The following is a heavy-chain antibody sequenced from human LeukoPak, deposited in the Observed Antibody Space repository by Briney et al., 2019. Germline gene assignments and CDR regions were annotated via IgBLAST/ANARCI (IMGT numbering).Heavy chain of an antibody. Sequence: SETLSLTCAVYGASFSGYYWSWIRQPPGKGLEWIGEINHSGSTNYNPSLKSRVTISVDTSKNQFSLKLSSVPAADTAVYYCARAPYDILTGWDAFDIWGQGTMVTVSS. CDR1: GASFSGYY. J-gene: IGHJ3*02. CDR3: ARAPYDILTGWDAFDI. D-gene: IGHD3-9*01. V-gene: IGHV4-34*01. CDR2: INHSGST.